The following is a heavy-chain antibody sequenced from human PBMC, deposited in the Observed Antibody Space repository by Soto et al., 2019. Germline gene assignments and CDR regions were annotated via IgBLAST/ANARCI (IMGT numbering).Heavy chain of an antibody. Sequence: ASVKVSCKASGYTFTSYGISWVRQAPGQGLEWMGWISAYSGNTNYAQKLQGRVTMTTDTSTSTAYMELRSLRSDDTAVYYCARTVTTLGWFDPGGQGTLVTVSS. CDR1: GYTFTSYG. CDR3: ARTVTTLGWFDP. CDR2: ISAYSGNT. J-gene: IGHJ5*02. D-gene: IGHD4-17*01. V-gene: IGHV1-18*01.